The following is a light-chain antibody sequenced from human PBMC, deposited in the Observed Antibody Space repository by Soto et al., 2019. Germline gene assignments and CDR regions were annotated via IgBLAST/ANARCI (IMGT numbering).Light chain of an antibody. CDR3: QTWGTGLRV. V-gene: IGLV4-69*02. CDR1: SGHSSYA. CDR2: LNSDGSH. J-gene: IGLJ2*01. Sequence: QPVLTQSPFASASLGASAKLTCTLSSGHSSYAIAWHQQQPEKGPRYLMKLNSDGSHSKGDGIPDRFSGSSSGAERYLTIPSLLSEDVADYSCQTWGTGLRVFGGGIKLPVL.